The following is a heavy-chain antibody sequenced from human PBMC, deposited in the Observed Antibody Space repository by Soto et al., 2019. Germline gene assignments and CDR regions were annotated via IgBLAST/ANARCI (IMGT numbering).Heavy chain of an antibody. CDR2: ISYDGNNN. V-gene: IGHV3-30-3*01. J-gene: IGHJ5*02. CDR3: ARDSVPLAGTSWAGNRLDP. D-gene: IGHD6-13*01. CDR1: GFTFSTYA. Sequence: QVQLVESGGGVVQPGRSLRLSCAASGFTFSTYAMYWVRQAPGKGLEWVAVISYDGNNNFYTDSVKGRFTISRDNSKNTLDLQMNDLRTEDTALYYCARDSVPLAGTSWAGNRLDPWGQGTLVTVSS.